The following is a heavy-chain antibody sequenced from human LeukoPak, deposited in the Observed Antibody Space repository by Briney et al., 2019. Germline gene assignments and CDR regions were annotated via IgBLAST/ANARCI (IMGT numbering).Heavy chain of an antibody. CDR1: GFTVSSNY. V-gene: IGHV3-53*01. Sequence: GGSLRLSCAASGFTVSSNYMSWVRQAPGKGLEWVSVIDSGGSTYYADSVKGRFTISRDNSKNTLYLQMNSLRAEDTAVYYCASPIAAVAGTGYFQHWGQGTLVTVSS. CDR3: ASPIAAVAGTGYFQH. CDR2: IDSGGST. D-gene: IGHD6-19*01. J-gene: IGHJ1*01.